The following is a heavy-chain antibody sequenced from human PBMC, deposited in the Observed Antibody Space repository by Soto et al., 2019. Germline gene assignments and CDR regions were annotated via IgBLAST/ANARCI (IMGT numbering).Heavy chain of an antibody. Sequence: ASVKVSCKASGYTFTSYYMHWVRQAPGQGLEWMGIINPSGGSTSYAQKFQGGVTMTRDTSTSTVYMELSSLRSEDTAVYYCAKSSYSSSAPFYYYYYMDVWGKGTTVTVSS. CDR1: GYTFTSYY. CDR3: AKSSYSSSAPFYYYYYMDV. CDR2: INPSGGST. V-gene: IGHV1-46*03. J-gene: IGHJ6*03. D-gene: IGHD6-13*01.